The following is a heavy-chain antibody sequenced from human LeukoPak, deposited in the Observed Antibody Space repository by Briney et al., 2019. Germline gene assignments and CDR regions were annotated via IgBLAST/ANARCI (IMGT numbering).Heavy chain of an antibody. V-gene: IGHV1-69*05. CDR1: GGTFSRYA. CDR2: IIPIFGTA. Sequence: GASVKVSCKASGGTFSRYAISWVRQAPGQGLEWRGGIIPIFGTANYAQKFQGRVTITTDESTSTAYMELSSLRSEDTAVYYCARGLDCSSTSCYTSYYYYYMDVCGKGTTVTVSS. CDR3: ARGLDCSSTSCYTSYYYYYMDV. J-gene: IGHJ6*03. D-gene: IGHD2-2*02.